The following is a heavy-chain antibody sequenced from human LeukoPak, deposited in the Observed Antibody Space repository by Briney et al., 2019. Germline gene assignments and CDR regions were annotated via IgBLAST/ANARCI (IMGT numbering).Heavy chain of an antibody. J-gene: IGHJ3*02. CDR1: GFTFSSYA. CDR3: AKDFDFWSGYEHAFDI. V-gene: IGHV3-23*01. D-gene: IGHD3-3*01. Sequence: SGGSLRLSCAASGFTFSSYAMSWVRQAPGKGLEWVSAISGSGGSTYYADSVKGRFTISRDNSKNTLYLQMNSLRAEDTAVYYCAKDFDFWSGYEHAFDIWGQGTMVTVSS. CDR2: ISGSGGST.